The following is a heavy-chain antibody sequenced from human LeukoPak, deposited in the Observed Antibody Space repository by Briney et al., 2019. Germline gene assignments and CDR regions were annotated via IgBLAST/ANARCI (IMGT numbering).Heavy chain of an antibody. CDR3: ARGERQLVPWGKNYYYYYYMDV. Sequence: ASVKVSCKASVYTFTGYHLHWVRHAPGQGLEWMGWINPNSGCTNYPQKFQGRVTKTRDTSISTAYMELSRLRSDDTAVYYCARGERQLVPWGKNYYYYYYMDVWGKGTTVTVSS. J-gene: IGHJ6*03. CDR1: VYTFTGYH. D-gene: IGHD6-13*01. V-gene: IGHV1-2*02. CDR2: INPNSGCT.